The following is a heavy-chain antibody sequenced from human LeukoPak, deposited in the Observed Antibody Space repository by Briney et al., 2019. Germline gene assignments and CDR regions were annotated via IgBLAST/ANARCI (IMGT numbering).Heavy chain of an antibody. CDR3: AGKLGIAAAGGGVWFDP. CDR2: IYYSGST. D-gene: IGHD6-13*01. V-gene: IGHV4-59*01. J-gene: IGHJ5*02. Sequence: SETLSLTCTVSGGSISSYYWSWIRQPPGKGLEWIGYIYYSGSTNYNPSLKSRVTISVDTSKNQFSLKLSSVTAADTAVYYCAGKLGIAAAGGGVWFDPWGQGTLVTVSS. CDR1: GGSISSYY.